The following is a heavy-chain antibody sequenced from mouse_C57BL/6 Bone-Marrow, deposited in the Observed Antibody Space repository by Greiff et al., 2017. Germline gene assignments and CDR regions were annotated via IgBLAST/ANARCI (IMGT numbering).Heavy chain of an antibody. CDR3: ARSGYFDC. CDR1: GYTFTSYC. J-gene: IGHJ2*01. V-gene: IGHV1-64*01. Sequence: QVQLQQSGAELVKPGASVKLSCKASGYTFTSYCMHWVKQRPGQGLEWIGMIHPNSGNTNYNEKFKSKATLTVDKSSSTAYMQLSSLTSEDSAVYYCARSGYFDCWGQGTTLTVSS. CDR2: IHPNSGNT.